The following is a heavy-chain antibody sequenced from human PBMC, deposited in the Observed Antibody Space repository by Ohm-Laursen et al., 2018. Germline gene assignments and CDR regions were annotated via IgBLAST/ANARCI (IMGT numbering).Heavy chain of an antibody. CDR2: TYYRSKWYN. Sequence: QTLSLTCAISGDSVSSNSAAWNWIRQSPSRGLEWLGRTYYRSKWYNDYAVSVKSRITINPDTSKNQFSLKLSSVTAADTAVYYCARAARRLLVYFDYWGLGTLVTVSS. V-gene: IGHV6-1*01. J-gene: IGHJ4*02. D-gene: IGHD3-22*01. CDR3: ARAARRLLVYFDY. CDR1: GDSVSSNSAA.